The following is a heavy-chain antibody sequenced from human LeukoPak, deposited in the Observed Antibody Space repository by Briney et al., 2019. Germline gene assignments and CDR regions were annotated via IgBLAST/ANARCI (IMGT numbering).Heavy chain of an antibody. CDR3: AKDLRMSGWYYFDH. Sequence: GGSLRLSCAASGFSFDSYGMHWARQAPGKGLEWVATIWYDGTNKYYADSVKGRFTISRDNSKNTIYLQMNSLRGEDTAVYYCAKDLRMSGWYYFDHWGQGTLVTVSS. CDR2: IWYDGTNK. CDR1: GFSFDSYG. D-gene: IGHD6-19*01. J-gene: IGHJ4*02. V-gene: IGHV3-33*06.